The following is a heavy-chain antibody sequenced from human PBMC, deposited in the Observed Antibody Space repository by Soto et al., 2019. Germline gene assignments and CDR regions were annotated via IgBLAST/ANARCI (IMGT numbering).Heavy chain of an antibody. CDR3: ARIVPPDFSFDY. CDR1: FSLSTXGMX. J-gene: IGHJ4*02. V-gene: IGHV2-70*01. CDR2: IDWDDDK. Sequence: FSLSTXGMXXSWIXQPPGKALEWLALIDWDDDKYYSTSLKTRLTISKDTSKNQVVLTMTNMDPVDTATYYCARIVPPDFSFDYWGQGTLVTVSS.